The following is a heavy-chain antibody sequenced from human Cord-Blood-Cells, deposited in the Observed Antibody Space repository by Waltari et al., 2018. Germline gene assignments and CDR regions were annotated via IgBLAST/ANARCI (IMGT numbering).Heavy chain of an antibody. J-gene: IGHJ6*02. CDR1: GFTFTSSA. D-gene: IGHD1-7*01. CDR3: AAVTGTTDYGMDV. CDR2: IVVGSGNT. Sequence: QMQLVQSGPEVKKPGTSVKVSCKASGFTFTSSAVQWVRQARGQRLEGIGWIVVGSGNTNYAQKFQERVTITRDMSTSTAYMELSSLRSEDTAVYYCAAVTGTTDYGMDVWGQGTTVTVSS. V-gene: IGHV1-58*01.